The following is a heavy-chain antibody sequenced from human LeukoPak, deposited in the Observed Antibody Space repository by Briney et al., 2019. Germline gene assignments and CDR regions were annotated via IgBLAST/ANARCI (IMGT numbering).Heavy chain of an antibody. Sequence: PGGSLRLSCAASGFTFSSYAMSWVRQAPGKGLEWVSAISRSGGSTYYADSVKGRFTISRDNSKNTLYLQMNSLRAEDTAVYYCANMAHQSGSPFDYWGQGTLVTASS. V-gene: IGHV3-23*01. CDR2: ISRSGGST. D-gene: IGHD5-24*01. J-gene: IGHJ4*02. CDR1: GFTFSSYA. CDR3: ANMAHQSGSPFDY.